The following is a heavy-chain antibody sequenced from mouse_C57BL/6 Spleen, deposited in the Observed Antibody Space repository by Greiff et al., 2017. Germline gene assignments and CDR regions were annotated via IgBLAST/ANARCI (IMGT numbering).Heavy chain of an antibody. D-gene: IGHD2-5*01. CDR1: GFTFSDYG. CDR3: AREGTYYSNYDY. CDR2: ISSGSSTI. V-gene: IGHV5-17*01. J-gene: IGHJ2*01. Sequence: EVHLVESGGGLVKPGGSLKLSCAASGFTFSDYGMHWVRQAPEKGLEWVAYISSGSSTIYYADTVKGRFTISRDNAKNTLFLQMTSLRSEDTAMYYCAREGTYYSNYDYWGQGTTLTVSS.